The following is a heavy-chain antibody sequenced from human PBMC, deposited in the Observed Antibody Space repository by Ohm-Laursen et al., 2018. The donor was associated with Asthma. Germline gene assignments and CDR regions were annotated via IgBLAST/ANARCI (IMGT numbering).Heavy chain of an antibody. CDR1: GGSIGSDDYY. J-gene: IGHJ5*02. V-gene: IGHV4-30-4*01. Sequence: TLSLTCTVSGGSIGSDDYYWSWIRQPPGKGLEWIGYIYHSVSTYYSPSLKSRVTISVDTSKIQFSLKLTSVTAADTAVYYCARGLWDDFWSGYSNWFDPWGQGTLVTVSS. D-gene: IGHD3-3*01. CDR3: ARGLWDDFWSGYSNWFDP. CDR2: IYHSVST.